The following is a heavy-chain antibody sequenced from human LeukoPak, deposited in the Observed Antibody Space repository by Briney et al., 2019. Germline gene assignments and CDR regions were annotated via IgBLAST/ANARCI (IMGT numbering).Heavy chain of an antibody. D-gene: IGHD2-2*01. CDR1: GGSISSYY. CDR3: ARDGFYCSSTSGYSSLMDV. J-gene: IGHJ6*04. V-gene: IGHV4-4*07. CDR2: IYTSGST. Sequence: PSETLSLTCTVSGGSISSYYWSWLRQPAGKGLEWLGRIYTSGSTNYNPSLKSRVTMSVDTSKNQFSLKLSSVTAADTAVYYCARDGFYCSSTSGYSSLMDVWGKGTTVTVSS.